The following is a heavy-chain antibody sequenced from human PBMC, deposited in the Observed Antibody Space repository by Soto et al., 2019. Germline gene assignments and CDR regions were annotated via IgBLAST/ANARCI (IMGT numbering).Heavy chain of an antibody. V-gene: IGHV4-4*02. J-gene: IGHJ5*02. CDR3: ACARGYADYLANWFAP. D-gene: IGHD4-17*01. CDR1: GGSISSSNW. CDR2: IYHSGST. Sequence: QVQLQESGPGLVKPSGTLSLTCAVSGGSISSSNWWSWVRQPPGKGLEWIGEIYHSGSTNYNPSLSSRVNTSVDKSKHQLPLNLGSGTAAAPAVYYGACARGYADYLANWFAPWGQGTLVAVSS.